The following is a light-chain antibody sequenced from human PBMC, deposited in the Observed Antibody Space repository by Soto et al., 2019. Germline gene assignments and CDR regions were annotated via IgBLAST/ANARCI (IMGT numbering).Light chain of an antibody. CDR1: QSVSNNY. Sequence: VLTQSPGTLSLSPGERATLSCRASQSVSNNYLAWYQQKPGQAPRLLIYGASSRATVIPDRFSGSGSGTDFTLTISRLEPEDFAVYYCQQYGSSPSWTFGQGTKVDIK. CDR3: QQYGSSPSWT. J-gene: IGKJ1*01. V-gene: IGKV3-20*01. CDR2: GAS.